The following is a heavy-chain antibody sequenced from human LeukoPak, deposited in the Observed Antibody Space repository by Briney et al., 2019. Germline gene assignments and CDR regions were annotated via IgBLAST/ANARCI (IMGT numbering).Heavy chain of an antibody. Sequence: PGGSLRLSCAASGFTFSSYAMHWVRQAPGKGLEWVAVISYDGSNKYYADSVKGRFTISRDNAKNSLYLQMNSLRAEDTAVYYCARNEPIAVASTRDVDYYYGMDVWGQGTTVTVSS. CDR3: ARNEPIAVASTRDVDYYYGMDV. D-gene: IGHD6-19*01. CDR1: GFTFSSYA. V-gene: IGHV3-30-3*01. J-gene: IGHJ6*02. CDR2: ISYDGSNK.